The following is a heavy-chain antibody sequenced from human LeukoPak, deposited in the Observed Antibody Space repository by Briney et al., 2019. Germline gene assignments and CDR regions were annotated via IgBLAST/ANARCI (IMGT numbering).Heavy chain of an antibody. J-gene: IGHJ3*02. D-gene: IGHD6-13*01. V-gene: IGHV3-9*01. CDR1: GFTFDDYA. CDR3: ARDRTHIAAAGTVAFDI. Sequence: GRSLRLSCAASGFTFDDYAMHWVRQAPGKGLEWVLGISWNSGSIGYADSVKGRFTISRDNAKNSLYLQMNSLRAEDTAVYYCARDRTHIAAAGTVAFDIWGQGTMVTVSS. CDR2: ISWNSGSI.